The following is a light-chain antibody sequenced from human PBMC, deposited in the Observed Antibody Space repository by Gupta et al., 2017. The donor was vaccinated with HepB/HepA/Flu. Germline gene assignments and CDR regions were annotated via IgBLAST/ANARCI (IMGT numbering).Light chain of an antibody. CDR1: QSISSY. J-gene: IGKJ4*01. V-gene: IGKV1-39*01. Sequence: IPMTQSPSSLSASVGDRVTITCRASQSISSYLNWYQQKPGKAPKLLIYAASSLQSGVPSRFSGSGSGTDCTLTISRLQPEDFATYYCLQSDSTPLTFGGGTKVEIK. CDR2: AAS. CDR3: LQSDSTPLT.